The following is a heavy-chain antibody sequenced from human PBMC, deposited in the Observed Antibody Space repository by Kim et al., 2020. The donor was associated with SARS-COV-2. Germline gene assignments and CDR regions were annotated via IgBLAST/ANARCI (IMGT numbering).Heavy chain of an antibody. J-gene: IGHJ4*02. D-gene: IGHD3-22*01. CDR1: GFTFRNFA. CDR2: IRDIGANT. CDR3: ARAWGYDSRRSYSSRGPHFDY. V-gene: IGHV3-23*01. Sequence: GGSLRLSCVVSGFTFRNFAMGWVRQAPGKGLEWVSAIRDIGANTYYADSVRGRFTISRDNSRDTLFLDMDRLRAEDTAVYYCARAWGYDSRRSYSSRGPHFDYWGQGTLVTVSS.